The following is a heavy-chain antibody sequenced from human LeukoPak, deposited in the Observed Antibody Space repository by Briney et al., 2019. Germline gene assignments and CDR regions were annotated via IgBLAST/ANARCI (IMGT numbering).Heavy chain of an antibody. J-gene: IGHJ4*02. D-gene: IGHD3-9*01. CDR3: ARYLQRCFDWLIDY. Sequence: GASLQISCKGSGYSFTSYWIGWVRQLPGKGLEWMGIIYPGDSDTRYSPSFQGQVTISADKSISTAYLQWSSLKASDTAMYYCARYLQRCFDWLIDYWGQGTLVTVSS. V-gene: IGHV5-51*01. CDR2: IYPGDSDT. CDR1: GYSFTSYW.